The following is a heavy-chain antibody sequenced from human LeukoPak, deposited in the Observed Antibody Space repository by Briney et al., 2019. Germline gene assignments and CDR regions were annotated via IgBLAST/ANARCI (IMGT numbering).Heavy chain of an antibody. CDR1: GFSFMNAW. CDR3: TTFYHEYSPF. V-gene: IGHV3-15*01. Sequence: GGSLRLSCAASGFSFMNAWMIWVRQAPGKGLEWVGRIKSNADGGTPDYAAPARGRFTISRDDSKNTLYLQMNSLKTEDTAVYYCTTFYHEYSPFWGRGTLVTVSS. CDR2: IKSNADGGTP. D-gene: IGHD2/OR15-2a*01. J-gene: IGHJ4*02.